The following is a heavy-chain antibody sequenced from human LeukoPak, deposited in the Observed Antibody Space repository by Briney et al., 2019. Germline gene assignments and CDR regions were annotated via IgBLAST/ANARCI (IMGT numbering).Heavy chain of an antibody. V-gene: IGHV3-30*18. CDR2: ISYDGSNK. CDR1: GFTFSSYG. J-gene: IGHJ5*02. D-gene: IGHD3-10*01. CDR3: AKVADGSGSGNWFDP. Sequence: GGSLRLSCAASGFTFSSYGMHWVRQAPGKGLEWVAVISYDGSNKYYADTVKGRFTISRDNSKNTLYLQMNSLRAEDTAVYYCAKVADGSGSGNWFDPWGQGTLVTVSS.